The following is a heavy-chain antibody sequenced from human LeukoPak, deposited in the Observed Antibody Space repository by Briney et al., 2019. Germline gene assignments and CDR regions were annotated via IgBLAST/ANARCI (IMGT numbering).Heavy chain of an antibody. CDR2: INPSGGST. CDR3: AREGYYDSSGYYFQH. Sequence: ASVKVSCKASGHTFTSYYMHWVRQAPGQGLEWMGIINPSGGSTSYAQKFQGGVTMTRDTSTSTVYMELSSLRSEDTAVYYCAREGYYDSSGYYFQHWGQGTLVTVSS. D-gene: IGHD3-22*01. CDR1: GHTFTSYY. J-gene: IGHJ1*01. V-gene: IGHV1-46*01.